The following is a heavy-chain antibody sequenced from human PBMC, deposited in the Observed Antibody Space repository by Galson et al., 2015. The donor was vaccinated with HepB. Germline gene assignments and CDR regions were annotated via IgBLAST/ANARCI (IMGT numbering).Heavy chain of an antibody. V-gene: IGHV3-30*18. CDR1: GFTFSSYG. D-gene: IGHD4-17*01. CDR3: AKLMTTVPSFHFDY. J-gene: IGHJ4*02. CDR2: ISYDEGNK. Sequence: SLRLSCAASGFTFSSYGMHWVRQAPGKGLEWVAVISYDEGNKYYADSVKGRFTISRDNSKNTLYLQMNSLRAEDTAVYYCAKLMTTVPSFHFDYWGQGTLVTVSS.